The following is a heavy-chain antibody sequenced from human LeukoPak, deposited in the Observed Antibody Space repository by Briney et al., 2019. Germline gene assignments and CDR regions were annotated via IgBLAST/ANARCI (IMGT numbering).Heavy chain of an antibody. CDR3: AKDRVNDILTGTIDF. CDR1: GFTFSSYA. D-gene: IGHD3-9*01. Sequence: GGSLRLSCAASGFTFSSYAMSWVRQAPGKGLEWVSAITDSGDSTYYADSVKGRFTISRDNSKNTLYLQMNSLRAEDTAVYYCAKDRVNDILTGTIDFWGQGTLVTVSS. CDR2: ITDSGDST. V-gene: IGHV3-23*01. J-gene: IGHJ4*02.